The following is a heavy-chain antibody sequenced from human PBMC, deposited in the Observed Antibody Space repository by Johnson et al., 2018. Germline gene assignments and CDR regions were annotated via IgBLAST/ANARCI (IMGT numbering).Heavy chain of an antibody. D-gene: IGHD3-16*01. Sequence: VQLVESGGGLVQXGRSXRLXCAASGFTFDDYAMHWVRHVPGKGLEWVSGISWNSASICYAASVKGRFTIARDYAKNSLYLQSNNLRPGDTAFYYCAKDMSPYVFDGVDIGGQGTMGTVSA. V-gene: IGHV3-9*01. CDR3: AKDMSPYVFDGVDI. CDR1: GFTFDDYA. J-gene: IGHJ3*02. CDR2: ISWNSASI.